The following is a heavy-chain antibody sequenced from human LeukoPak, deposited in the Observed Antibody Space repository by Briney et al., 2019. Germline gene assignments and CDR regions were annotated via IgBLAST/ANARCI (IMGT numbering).Heavy chain of an antibody. Sequence: SETLSLTCAVYGGSFSGYYWSWIRQPPGKGLEWIGEINHSGSTNYNPSLKSRVTISVDTSKNQFSLKLSSVTAADTAVYYCARHTARYYGSGSQLFVPWGQGTLVTVSS. V-gene: IGHV4-34*01. CDR2: INHSGST. CDR3: ARHTARYYGSGSQLFVP. CDR1: GGSFSGYY. J-gene: IGHJ5*02. D-gene: IGHD3-10*01.